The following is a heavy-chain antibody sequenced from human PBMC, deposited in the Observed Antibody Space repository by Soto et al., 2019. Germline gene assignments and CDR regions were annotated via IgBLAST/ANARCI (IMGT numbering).Heavy chain of an antibody. Sequence: PSETLSLTCTVSGGSISSSSYYWGWIRQPPGKGLEWIGSIYYSGSTYYNPSLKSRVTISVDTSKNQFSLKLSSVTAADTAVYYCARHYDILTGYYWAWFDPWGQGTLVTV. D-gene: IGHD3-9*01. J-gene: IGHJ5*02. CDR2: IYYSGST. CDR3: ARHYDILTGYYWAWFDP. CDR1: GGSISSSSYY. V-gene: IGHV4-39*01.